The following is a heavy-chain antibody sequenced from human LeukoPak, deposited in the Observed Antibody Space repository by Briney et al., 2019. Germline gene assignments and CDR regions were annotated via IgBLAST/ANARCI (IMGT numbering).Heavy chain of an antibody. J-gene: IGHJ4*02. CDR3: ARSVLGAVAGYFDY. CDR2: IGSSSSYI. Sequence: KSGGSLRLSCAASGFTFSSYSMNWVRQAPGKGLEWVSSIGSSSSYIYYADSVKGRFTISRDNAKNSLYLQMNSLRAEDTAVYYCARSVLGAVAGYFDYWGQGTLVTVSS. D-gene: IGHD6-19*01. CDR1: GFTFSSYS. V-gene: IGHV3-21*01.